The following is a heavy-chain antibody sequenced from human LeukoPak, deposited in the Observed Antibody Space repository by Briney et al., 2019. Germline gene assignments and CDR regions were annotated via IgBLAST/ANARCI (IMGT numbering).Heavy chain of an antibody. CDR3: ARGRGISIIAAAAYFDY. Sequence: SETLSLTCAVYGGSFSGYYWSWIRQPPGKGLEWIGEINHSGSTNYNPSLKSRVTISVDTSKNQFSLKLSSVTAADTAVYYCARGRGISIIAAAAYFDYWGQGILVTVSS. D-gene: IGHD6-13*01. CDR2: INHSGST. V-gene: IGHV4-34*01. CDR1: GGSFSGYY. J-gene: IGHJ4*02.